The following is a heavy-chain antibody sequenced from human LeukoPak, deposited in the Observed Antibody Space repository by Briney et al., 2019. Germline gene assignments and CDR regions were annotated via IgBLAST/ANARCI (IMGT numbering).Heavy chain of an antibody. CDR1: GFSFGDSW. Sequence: GGSLRLSCAASGFSFGDSWMDWVRQALGKGLEWVANIKPDGSDKHYVDSVKGRFTISRDNAKNSVFLQMNSLRAEDTAVYFCSFSLNYWGQGTLVTVSS. J-gene: IGHJ4*02. CDR3: SFSLNY. V-gene: IGHV3-7*01. CDR2: IKPDGSDK. D-gene: IGHD2-15*01.